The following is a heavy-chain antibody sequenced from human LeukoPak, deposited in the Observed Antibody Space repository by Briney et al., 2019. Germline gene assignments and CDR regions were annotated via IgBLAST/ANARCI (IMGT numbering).Heavy chain of an antibody. CDR2: IIPIFGTA. J-gene: IGHJ3*02. V-gene: IGHV1-69*13. D-gene: IGHD3-22*01. CDR3: AREAPAYYYDSSGYLDAFDI. CDR1: GGTFSSYA. Sequence: GASVKVSCKASGGTFSSYAIGWVRQAPGQGLEWMGGIIPIFGTANYAQKFQGRVTITADESTSTAYMELSSLRSEDTAVYYCAREAPAYYYDSSGYLDAFDIWGQGTMVTVSS.